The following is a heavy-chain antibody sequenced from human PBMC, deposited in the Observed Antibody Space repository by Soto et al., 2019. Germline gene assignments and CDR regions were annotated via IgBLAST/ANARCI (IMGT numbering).Heavy chain of an antibody. CDR2: IGTRGNTK. CDR1: GFTFSDYY. V-gene: IGHV3-11*01. CDR3: ARDGTEYYGEYYDY. Sequence: QVQLVESWGGLVKPGGSLRLSCATSGFTFSDYYMSWIRQAPGKGLEWVSYIGTRGNTKYYADSVRGRFTISRDNAKNSLYLQMNSLRADDTAVYYCARDGTEYYGEYYDYWGQGIPVTVSS. D-gene: IGHD4-17*01. J-gene: IGHJ4*02.